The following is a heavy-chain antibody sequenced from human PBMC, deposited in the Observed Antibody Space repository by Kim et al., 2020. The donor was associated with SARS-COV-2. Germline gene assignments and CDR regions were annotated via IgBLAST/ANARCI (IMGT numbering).Heavy chain of an antibody. Sequence: GGSLRLSCAASGFTFADSVMHWFRQAPGKGLEWVALVSGDGGITYYAESVKGRFTISRDNSKDSLYLQMNSLRTDDTAFYYCSKASGWLPRNWGQGTLVTVSS. CDR1: GFTFADSV. D-gene: IGHD6-19*01. V-gene: IGHV3-43*02. CDR3: SKASGWLPRN. J-gene: IGHJ4*02. CDR2: VSGDGGIT.